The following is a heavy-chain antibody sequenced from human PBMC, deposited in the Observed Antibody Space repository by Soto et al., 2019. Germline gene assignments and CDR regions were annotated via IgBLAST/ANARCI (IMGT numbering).Heavy chain of an antibody. J-gene: IGHJ6*03. V-gene: IGHV1-69*02. CDR3: AGEAVVIGPADMSYFFYYMDV. D-gene: IGHD2-2*01. Sequence: QVQLVQSGAEVKKPGSSVKVSCKASGDIFSSYPISWVRQAPGQGLEWMGRIIPMHGIVNYAQKFQGRVTITSEKSTGIVYMELSSLRSEDTAVYYCAGEAVVIGPADMSYFFYYMDVWGKGAAVTVSS. CDR1: GDIFSSYP. CDR2: IIPMHGIV.